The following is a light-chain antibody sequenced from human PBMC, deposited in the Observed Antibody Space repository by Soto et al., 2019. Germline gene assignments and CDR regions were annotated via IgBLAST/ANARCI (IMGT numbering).Light chain of an antibody. CDR2: AAS. CDR3: QQYNDYSAWT. J-gene: IGKJ1*01. V-gene: IGKV1-5*03. CDR1: QSIKKW. Sequence: DIQMTQSPSTLSASVGDTVTITCRASQSIKKWLAWYQQKPRKAPTLLIYAASILQNGVPSRFRGTESGTEFTPTITSLLPDDFATYYCQQYNDYSAWTFGQGTKVEIK.